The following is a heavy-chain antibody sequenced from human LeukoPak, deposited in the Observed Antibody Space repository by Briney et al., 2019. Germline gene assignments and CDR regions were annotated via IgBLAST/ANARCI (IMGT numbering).Heavy chain of an antibody. Sequence: ASVKVPCKVSGYTLTELSMHWVRQAPGKGLEWMGGFDPEDGETIYAQKFQGRVTMTEDTSTDTAYMELSSLRSEDTAVYCCATTRPSSGYSFDYWGQGTLVTVSS. D-gene: IGHD3-22*01. J-gene: IGHJ4*02. CDR3: ATTRPSSGYSFDY. CDR2: FDPEDGET. CDR1: GYTLTELS. V-gene: IGHV1-24*01.